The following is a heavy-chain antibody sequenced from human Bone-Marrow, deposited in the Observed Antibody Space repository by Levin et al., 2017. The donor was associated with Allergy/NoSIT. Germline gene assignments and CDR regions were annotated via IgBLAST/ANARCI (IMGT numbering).Heavy chain of an antibody. CDR1: GFNFESYW. CDR3: ARDGSSGYDAGGFDS. D-gene: IGHD5-12*01. Sequence: GESLKISCEASGFNFESYWMSWVRQAPGKGLEWVAKIREDGSEKDHVQSVKGRFTISRDNAKNAVFLQMNSLRVEDTAVYFCARDGSSGYDAGGFDSWGQGTLVTVSS. J-gene: IGHJ4*02. CDR2: IREDGSEK. V-gene: IGHV3-7*01.